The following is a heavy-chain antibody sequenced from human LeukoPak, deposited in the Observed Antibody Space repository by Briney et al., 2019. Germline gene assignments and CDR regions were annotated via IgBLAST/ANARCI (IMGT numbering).Heavy chain of an antibody. J-gene: IGHJ3*02. CDR3: ARISRTYGSGSYIDDAFDI. Sequence: GRSLRLSCAASGFTFSSYGMHWVRQAPGKGLEWVAVIWYDGSNKYYADSVKGRFTISRDNSKNTLYLQMNSLRAEDTAVHYCARISRTYGSGSYIDDAFDIWGQGTMVTVSS. D-gene: IGHD3-10*01. CDR2: IWYDGSNK. V-gene: IGHV3-33*01. CDR1: GFTFSSYG.